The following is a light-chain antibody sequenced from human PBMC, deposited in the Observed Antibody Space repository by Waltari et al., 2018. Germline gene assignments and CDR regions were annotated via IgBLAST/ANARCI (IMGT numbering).Light chain of an antibody. CDR2: AAS. V-gene: IGKV1-9*01. Sequence: DTQLTQSPSFLSASVGDRVTITCRASRGISSYLAWYQQKPGKAPKLLIYAASTLQSGVPLRFSGSGSGTEFTLTISSLQPEDFAIYYCQQLSSYPLTFGGGTKVEI. CDR1: RGISSY. CDR3: QQLSSYPLT. J-gene: IGKJ4*01.